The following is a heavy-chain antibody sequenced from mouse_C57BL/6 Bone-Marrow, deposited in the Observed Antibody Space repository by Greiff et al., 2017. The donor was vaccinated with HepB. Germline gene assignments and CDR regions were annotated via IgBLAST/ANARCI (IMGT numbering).Heavy chain of an antibody. CDR1: GFTFSDYY. Sequence: DVMLVESGGGLVQPGGSLKLSCAASGFTFSDYYMYWVRQTPEKRLEWVAYISNGGGSTYYPDTVKGRFTISRDNAKNTLYLQMSRLKSEDTAMYYCARRYGNSWYFDVWGTGTTVTVSS. CDR2: ISNGGGST. CDR3: ARRYGNSWYFDV. J-gene: IGHJ1*03. D-gene: IGHD2-1*01. V-gene: IGHV5-12*01.